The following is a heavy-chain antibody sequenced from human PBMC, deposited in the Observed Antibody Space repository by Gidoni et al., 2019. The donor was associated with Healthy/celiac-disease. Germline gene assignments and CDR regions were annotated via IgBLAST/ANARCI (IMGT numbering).Heavy chain of an antibody. J-gene: IGHJ6*03. CDR1: GFTFSSYG. D-gene: IGHD6-19*01. V-gene: IGHV3-30*18. Sequence: QVQLVESGGGVVQPGRSLRLSCAASGFTFSSYGMHWVRQAPGKGLEWVAVISYDGSNKYYADSVKGRFTISRDNSKNTLYLQMNSLRAEDTAVYYCAKGGPRRGAVAGGYYYYMDVWGKGTTVTVSS. CDR2: ISYDGSNK. CDR3: AKGGPRRGAVAGGYYYYMDV.